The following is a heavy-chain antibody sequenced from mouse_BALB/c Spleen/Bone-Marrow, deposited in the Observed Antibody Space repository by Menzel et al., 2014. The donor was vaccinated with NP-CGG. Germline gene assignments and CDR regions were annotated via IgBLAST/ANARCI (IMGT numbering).Heavy chain of an antibody. D-gene: IGHD1-2*01. V-gene: IGHV5-6-3*01. CDR1: GSTFSSYG. CDR3: ARHYYGAR. Sequence: DVMLVESGGGLVQPGGSLKLSCAASGSTFSSYGMSWVRQTPDKRLELVATINSNGGSTYCPDSVKGRFTISRDNAKNTLYLQMSSLKSEDTAMYYCARHYYGARWGQGTLVTVSA. CDR2: INSNGGST. J-gene: IGHJ3*01.